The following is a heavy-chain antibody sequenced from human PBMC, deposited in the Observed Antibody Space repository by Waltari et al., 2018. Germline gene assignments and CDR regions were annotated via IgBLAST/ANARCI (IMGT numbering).Heavy chain of an antibody. CDR1: GFTFSSYS. D-gene: IGHD4-17*01. Sequence: EVQLVESGGGLVKPGGSLRLSCAASGFTFSSYSMNWVRQAPGKGLEWVSSISSSSSYIYYEDSVKGRFTISRDNAKNSLYLQMNSLRAEDTAVYYCARGGRTTVVTPHDYWGQGTLVTVSS. J-gene: IGHJ4*02. CDR2: ISSSSSYI. V-gene: IGHV3-21*01. CDR3: ARGGRTTVVTPHDY.